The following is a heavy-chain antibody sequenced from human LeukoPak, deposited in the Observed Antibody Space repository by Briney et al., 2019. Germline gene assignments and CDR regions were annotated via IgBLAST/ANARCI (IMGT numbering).Heavy chain of an antibody. Sequence: PGGSLRLSCAASGFTFTSYSMNWVRQAPGKGLVWISRINSDASDTNYADFVKGRFTISRDNAKNTVYLQTNSLRDEDTAVYYCARICSSTDCLIPDWGQGTLVTVSS. CDR1: GFTFTSYS. V-gene: IGHV3-74*01. D-gene: IGHD2-2*01. J-gene: IGHJ4*02. CDR2: INSDASDT. CDR3: ARICSSTDCLIPD.